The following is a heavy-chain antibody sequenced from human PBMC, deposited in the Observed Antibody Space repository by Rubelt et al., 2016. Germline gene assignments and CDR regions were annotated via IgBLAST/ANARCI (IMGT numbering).Heavy chain of an antibody. Sequence: VQPGGSLRLSCAASGFSFSSFWMYWVRQAPGKGLEWVANIKQDGSEKYYVDSVKGRFTLSRDNAKNSLFLQMNSLRAEETAVYYCWRELAILHNAFDIWGQGTMVTVSS. CDR2: IKQDGSEK. D-gene: IGHD3-9*01. CDR1: GFSFSSFW. J-gene: IGHJ3*02. V-gene: IGHV3-7*04. CDR3: WRELAILHNAFDI.